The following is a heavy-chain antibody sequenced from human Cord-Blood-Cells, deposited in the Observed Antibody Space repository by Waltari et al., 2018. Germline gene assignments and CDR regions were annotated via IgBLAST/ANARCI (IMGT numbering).Heavy chain of an antibody. CDR2: IKQDGSEK. D-gene: IGHD3-10*01. CDR1: GFTFSSYW. CDR3: ASHYYGSGSYYNH. Sequence: EVQLVESGGGLVQPGGSLRLSCAASGFTFSSYWMSWVRQAPGKGLEWGANIKQDGSEKYDVDSVKGRFTISRDNAKNSLYLQMNSLRAEDTAVYYCASHYYGSGSYYNHWGQGTLVTVSS. J-gene: IGHJ5*02. V-gene: IGHV3-7*01.